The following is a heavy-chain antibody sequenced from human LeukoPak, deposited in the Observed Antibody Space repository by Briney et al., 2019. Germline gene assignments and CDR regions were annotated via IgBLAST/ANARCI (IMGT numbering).Heavy chain of an antibody. CDR1: GYSFTSYW. Sequence: GESLRISCKGSGYSFTSYWISWVRQLPGKGLEWMGIIYPGDSDTRYRPSFQGQVTISADKSISTAYLQWSSLKASDTAMYYCARHMSPGVAEYFQHWGQGTLVTVSS. CDR2: IYPGDSDT. V-gene: IGHV5-51*01. CDR3: ARHMSPGVAEYFQH. D-gene: IGHD3-10*02. J-gene: IGHJ1*01.